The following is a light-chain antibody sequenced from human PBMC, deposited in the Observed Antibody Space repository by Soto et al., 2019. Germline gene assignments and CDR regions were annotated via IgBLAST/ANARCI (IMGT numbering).Light chain of an antibody. Sequence: DIQMTQSPSTLYSSVGDRVTITCRASQSISSWLAWYQQKPGKAPKLLVYKASSLESGVPSRFSVSGSGTEFTLTISSLQNDDFATYDCQQYNSYSITFCQGTRLEIK. J-gene: IGKJ5*01. CDR3: QQYNSYSIT. V-gene: IGKV1-5*03. CDR1: QSISSW. CDR2: KAS.